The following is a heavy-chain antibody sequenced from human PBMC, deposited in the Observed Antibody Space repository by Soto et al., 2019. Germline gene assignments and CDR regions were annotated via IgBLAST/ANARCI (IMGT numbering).Heavy chain of an antibody. CDR3: AKGPSYYDSSGYYYFQH. J-gene: IGHJ1*01. V-gene: IGHV3-23*01. CDR2: ISGSGGST. CDR1: GFTFSSYA. D-gene: IGHD3-22*01. Sequence: GGSLRLSCAASGFTFSSYAMSWVRQAPGKGLEWVSAISGSGGSTYYADSVKGRFTISRDNSKNTLYLQMNSLRAEDTAVYYCAKGPSYYDSSGYYYFQHWGHGTLVTVSS.